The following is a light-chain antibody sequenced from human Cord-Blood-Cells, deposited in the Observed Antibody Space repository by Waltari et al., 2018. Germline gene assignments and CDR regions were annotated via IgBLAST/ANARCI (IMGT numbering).Light chain of an antibody. CDR1: QGISSY. V-gene: IGKV1-8*01. CDR2: AAS. J-gene: IGKJ3*01. CDR3: QQYYSYPPT. Sequence: AIRMTQSPSSFSASTGDRVTITCRPSQGISSYLAWYQQKPGKAPKLLIYAASTLQSGVPSRFSGSGSGTDFTLTISCLQSEDFATYYCQQYYSYPPTFGPGTKVDIK.